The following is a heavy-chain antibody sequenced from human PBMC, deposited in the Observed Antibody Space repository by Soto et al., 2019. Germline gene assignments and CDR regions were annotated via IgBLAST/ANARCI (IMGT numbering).Heavy chain of an antibody. Sequence: GESLKISCKGSGYSFTSYWISWVRQMPGKGLEWMGRIDPSDSYTNYSPSFQGHATISADKSISTAYLQWSSLKASDTAMYYCARHTDTAMDLYYYYGMDVWGQGTTVTVSS. CDR1: GYSFTSYW. D-gene: IGHD5-18*01. V-gene: IGHV5-10-1*01. CDR2: IDPSDSYT. J-gene: IGHJ6*02. CDR3: ARHTDTAMDLYYYYGMDV.